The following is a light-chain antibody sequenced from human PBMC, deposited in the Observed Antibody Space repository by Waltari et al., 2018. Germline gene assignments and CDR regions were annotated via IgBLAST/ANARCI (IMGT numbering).Light chain of an antibody. V-gene: IGLV2-14*03. Sequence: QSALTQPASVSGSPGQSITISCPGTSSDVGGHPYVSWYQQYPGKAPKLIIYDVSSRPSGVSTRFSGSSSGNTASLTISGLRAEDEADYYCSSYSSVTNVVFGGGTKLTVL. J-gene: IGLJ2*01. CDR2: DVS. CDR1: SSDVGGHPY. CDR3: SSYSSVTNVV.